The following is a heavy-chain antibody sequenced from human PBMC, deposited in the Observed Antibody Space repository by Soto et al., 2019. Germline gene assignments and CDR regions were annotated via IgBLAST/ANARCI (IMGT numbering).Heavy chain of an antibody. D-gene: IGHD3-10*01. CDR2: ILYDGSDK. Sequence: GGSLRLSCAASGFTFSSYGMHWVRQAPGKGLEWVTGILYDGSDKYYADSVKGRFTISRENSKNILYLQMNSLRTEDSAVYYCAKAGGGFGDFVHHWGQGTPVTVSS. V-gene: IGHV3-30*18. CDR3: AKAGGGFGDFVHH. J-gene: IGHJ4*02. CDR1: GFTFSSYG.